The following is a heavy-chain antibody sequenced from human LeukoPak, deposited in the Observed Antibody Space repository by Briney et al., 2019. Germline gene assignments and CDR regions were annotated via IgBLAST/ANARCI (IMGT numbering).Heavy chain of an antibody. D-gene: IGHD1-1*01. J-gene: IGHJ5*02. Sequence: GGSLRLSCAASGFTFSYYTMNWVRQAPGKGLEGVSSISSTGSSIYYADSVKGRFTISRDNAKNSLYLQMSSLRVEDTAVYYCARDDVAWNDVHWFDPWGQGTLVTVSS. CDR3: ARDDVAWNDVHWFDP. CDR1: GFTFSYYT. CDR2: ISSTGSSI. V-gene: IGHV3-21*01.